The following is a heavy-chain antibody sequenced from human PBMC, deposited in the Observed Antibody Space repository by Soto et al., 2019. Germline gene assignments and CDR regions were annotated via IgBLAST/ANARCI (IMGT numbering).Heavy chain of an antibody. V-gene: IGHV3-21*01. CDR3: ARDSGAIQDDAFDI. Sequence: GGSLRLSCAASGFTFSSYSMNWVRQAPGKGLEWVSSISSSSSYIYYADSVKGRFTISRDNAKNSLYLQMNSLRAEDTAVYYCARDSGAIQDDAFDIWGQGTMVTVSS. CDR2: ISSSSSYI. D-gene: IGHD3-10*01. CDR1: GFTFSSYS. J-gene: IGHJ3*02.